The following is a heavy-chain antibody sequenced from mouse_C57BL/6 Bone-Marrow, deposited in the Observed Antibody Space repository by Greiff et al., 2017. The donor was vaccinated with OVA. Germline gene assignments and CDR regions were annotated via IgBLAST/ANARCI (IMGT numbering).Heavy chain of an antibody. CDR2: LYPGDGDT. CDR1: GYAFSSSW. J-gene: IGHJ4*01. CDR3: ARRDYSKGGYAMDY. D-gene: IGHD2-5*01. V-gene: IGHV1-82*01. Sequence: VQLQQSGPELVKPGASVKISCKASGYAFSSSWMNWVKQRPGQGLEWIGRLYPGDGDTNYHGKFKGKATLTADTSSSTAYMQLSSLPSEDSAVYFCARRDYSKGGYAMDYWGQGTSVTVSS.